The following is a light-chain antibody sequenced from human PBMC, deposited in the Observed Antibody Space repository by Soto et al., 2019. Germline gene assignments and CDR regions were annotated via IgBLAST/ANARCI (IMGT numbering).Light chain of an antibody. CDR1: SGDIGSYNR. CDR2: EVT. CDR3: SSYTNINTRACV. V-gene: IGLV2-14*01. J-gene: IGLJ1*01. Sequence: QSVQSQPASVSWSPGQAITISCTGTSGDIGSYNRVSWYQQHPGKAPKLIIYEVTDRPSGVSNRFSGSKSGNTASLTISGLQAEDEAEYYCSSYTNINTRACVFGTGTKVTVL.